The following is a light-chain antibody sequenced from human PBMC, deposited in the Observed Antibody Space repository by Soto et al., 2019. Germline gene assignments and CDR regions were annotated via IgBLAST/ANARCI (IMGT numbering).Light chain of an antibody. CDR3: LQRSIGFT. CDR2: GAS. Sequence: EIVLTQSPATLSLSPGERATLSCRASQSVGSYLAWYQQKPGQAPRPLIYGASKRAPGVSARFSGSGSGTDFTLTISSLEPEDFAVYHCLQRSIGFTFGHGNKVDIK. J-gene: IGKJ3*01. V-gene: IGKV3-11*01. CDR1: QSVGSY.